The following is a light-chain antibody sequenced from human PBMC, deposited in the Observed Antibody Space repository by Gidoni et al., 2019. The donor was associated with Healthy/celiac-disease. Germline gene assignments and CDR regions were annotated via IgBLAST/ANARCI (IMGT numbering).Light chain of an antibody. J-gene: IGKJ3*01. Sequence: DIQMTQSPSSLSASVGDRVTITCRASQSISSYLNWYQQKPGKAPKLLIYAASSLQSGVPSRFSGSGSGTDFTLTIRSLQPEDFATYYCQQSYSTPPFPFGPGTKVDIK. CDR3: QQSYSTPPFP. CDR2: AAS. V-gene: IGKV1-39*01. CDR1: QSISSY.